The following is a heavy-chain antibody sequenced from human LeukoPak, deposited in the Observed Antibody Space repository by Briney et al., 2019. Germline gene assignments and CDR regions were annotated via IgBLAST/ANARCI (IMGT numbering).Heavy chain of an antibody. CDR1: GFTVSSNY. J-gene: IGHJ4*02. CDR2: IYSGGST. Sequence: GGSLRLSCEASGFTVSSNYMSWVRQAPGQGLEWVSVIYSGGSTYYADSVKGRFTISRDNSKNTLYLQMNSLRAEDTAVYYCARDHHNGPFDYWGQGTLVTVSS. D-gene: IGHD1-1*01. CDR3: ARDHHNGPFDY. V-gene: IGHV3-66*01.